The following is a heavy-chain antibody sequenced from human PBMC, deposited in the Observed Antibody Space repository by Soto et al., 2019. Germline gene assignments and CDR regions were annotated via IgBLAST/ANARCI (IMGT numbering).Heavy chain of an antibody. CDR3: ARTLAVWFDP. D-gene: IGHD6-19*01. V-gene: IGHV4-39*01. J-gene: IGHJ5*02. CDR1: GGSISSSSYY. Sequence: QLQLQESGPGLVKPSETLSLTCTVSGGSISSSSYYWGWIRQPPGKGLEWIGSIYYSGSTYYNPSLKRPVTISVDTSKIQFSLKLSSVTAADTAVYYCARTLAVWFDPWGQGTLVTVSS. CDR2: IYYSGST.